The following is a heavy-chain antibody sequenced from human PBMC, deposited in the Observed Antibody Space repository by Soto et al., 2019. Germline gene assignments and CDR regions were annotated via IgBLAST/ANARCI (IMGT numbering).Heavy chain of an antibody. J-gene: IGHJ6*02. D-gene: IGHD3-3*01. CDR3: ARGSAYYDFWSGYYTDYYYGMDV. CDR1: GYTFTGYY. CDR2: INPNSGGT. V-gene: IGHV1-2*04. Sequence: ASVKVSCKASGYTFTGYYMHWVRQAPGQGLEWMGWINPNSGGTNYAQKFQGWVTMTRDTSISTAYMELSRLRSDDTAVYYCARGSAYYDFWSGYYTDYYYGMDVWGQGTTVTVSS.